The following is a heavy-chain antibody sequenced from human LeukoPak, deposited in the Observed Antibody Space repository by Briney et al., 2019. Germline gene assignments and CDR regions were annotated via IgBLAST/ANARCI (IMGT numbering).Heavy chain of an antibody. J-gene: IGHJ6*02. D-gene: IGHD2-2*01. Sequence: GESLRLSCAASGFTFSSYSMNWVRQAPGKGLEWVSSISSSSSYIYYADSVKGRFTISRDNAKNSLYLQMNSLRAEDTAVYYCARAPAAITGPYYYYGMDVWGQGTTVTVSS. CDR3: ARAPAAITGPYYYYGMDV. CDR1: GFTFSSYS. V-gene: IGHV3-21*01. CDR2: ISSSSSYI.